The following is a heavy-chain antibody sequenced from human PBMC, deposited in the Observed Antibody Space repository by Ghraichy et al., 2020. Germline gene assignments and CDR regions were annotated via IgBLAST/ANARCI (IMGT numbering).Heavy chain of an antibody. CDR3: ARLDPTANAFDI. CDR2: IYYSGST. J-gene: IGHJ3*02. CDR1: GGSISSGGYY. Sequence: SQTLSLTCTVSGGSISSGGYYWTWIRQHPGKGLEWIGYIYYSGSTYYNPSLKSLITMSVDTSMNQFSLRLSSVTAADTAVYYCARLDPTANAFDIWGQGTMVTVSS. D-gene: IGHD5-18*01. V-gene: IGHV4-31*01.